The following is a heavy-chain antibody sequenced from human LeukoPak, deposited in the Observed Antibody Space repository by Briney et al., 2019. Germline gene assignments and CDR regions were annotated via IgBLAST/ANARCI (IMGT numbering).Heavy chain of an antibody. CDR3: ARGRVAAGGLSYFDY. D-gene: IGHD6-13*01. Sequence: SETLSLTCTVSGYSISSGYYWGWIRQPPGKGLEWIGSMYDSGSTYYNPSLKSRVTISVDTSKNQFSLKLSSVTAADTAVYYCARGRVAAGGLSYFDYWGQGTLVTVSS. CDR2: MYDSGST. J-gene: IGHJ4*02. CDR1: GYSISSGYY. V-gene: IGHV4-38-2*02.